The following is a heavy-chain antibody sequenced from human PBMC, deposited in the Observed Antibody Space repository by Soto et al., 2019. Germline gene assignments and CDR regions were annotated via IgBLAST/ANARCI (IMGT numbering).Heavy chain of an antibody. CDR2: IIPIFGTA. CDR3: ARVLGYYYDSSGYYAGTLDY. CDR1: GGTFSSYA. J-gene: IGHJ4*02. Sequence: GASVKVSCKASGGTFSSYAISWVRQAPGQGLEWMGGIIPIFGTANYAQKFQGRVTITADKSTSTAYMELSSLRSEGTAVYYCARVLGYYYDSSGYYAGTLDYWGQGTLVTVSS. V-gene: IGHV1-69*06. D-gene: IGHD3-22*01.